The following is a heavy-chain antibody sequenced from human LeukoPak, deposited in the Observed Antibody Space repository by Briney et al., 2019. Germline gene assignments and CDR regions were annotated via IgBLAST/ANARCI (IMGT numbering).Heavy chain of an antibody. V-gene: IGHV3-11*06. J-gene: IGHJ3*02. CDR1: GFTFSDYH. Sequence: GGSLRLSCAASGFTFSDYHMSWIRQAPGKGLEWVSYTSSSSYTNYADSVKGRFIISRDNAKNSLYLQMNSLRAEDTAVYYCARHLHCSGGRCYLPNGDAFDIWGQGTMVTVSS. CDR3: ARHLHCSGGRCYLPNGDAFDI. CDR2: TSSSSYT. D-gene: IGHD2-15*01.